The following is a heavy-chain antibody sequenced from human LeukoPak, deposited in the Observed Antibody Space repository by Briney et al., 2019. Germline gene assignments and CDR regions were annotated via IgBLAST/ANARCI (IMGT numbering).Heavy chain of an antibody. CDR1: GYTFTGYY. J-gene: IGHJ5*02. CDR3: ARAASIFMAWGVIPNWFDP. V-gene: IGHV1-2*02. Sequence: ASVKVSCKASGYTFTGYYMHWVRQAPGLGLEWMGWINPNRGGTNYAQKFQGRVTMTRDTSISTAYMELSRLRSDDTAVYYCARAASIFMAWGVIPNWFDPWGQGTLVTVSS. CDR2: INPNRGGT. D-gene: IGHD3-10*01.